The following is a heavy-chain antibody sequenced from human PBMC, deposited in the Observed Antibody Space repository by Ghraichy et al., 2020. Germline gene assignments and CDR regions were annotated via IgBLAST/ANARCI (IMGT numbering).Heavy chain of an antibody. V-gene: IGHV4-30-4*01. Sequence: SETLSLTCTVSGGSISSGYYYWTWIRQPPGKGLEWIGYIYYSGSTYYNPSLKSRVSISEDTSKNQFSLKLSSVNAADTAVYYCARGKAVAGTLYDYWGQGTLVTVSS. CDR1: GGSISSGYYY. CDR2: IYYSGST. J-gene: IGHJ4*02. D-gene: IGHD6-19*01. CDR3: ARGKAVAGTLYDY.